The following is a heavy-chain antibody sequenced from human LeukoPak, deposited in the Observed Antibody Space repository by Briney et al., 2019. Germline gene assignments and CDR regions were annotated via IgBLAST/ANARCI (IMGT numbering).Heavy chain of an antibody. Sequence: GGSLRLSCAASGFTFSSYWMSWVRQAPGKGLEWVANIKQDGSEKYYVDSVKGRFTISRDNAKNSLYLQMNSLRAEDTAVYYCARSYGSGSYYPYYYYYYMDVWGKGTTVTVSS. V-gene: IGHV3-7*01. CDR1: GFTFSSYW. D-gene: IGHD3-10*01. J-gene: IGHJ6*03. CDR3: ARSYGSGSYYPYYYYYYMDV. CDR2: IKQDGSEK.